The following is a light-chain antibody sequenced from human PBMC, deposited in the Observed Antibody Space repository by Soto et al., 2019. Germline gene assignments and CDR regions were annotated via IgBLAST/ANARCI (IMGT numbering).Light chain of an antibody. Sequence: QSVLTQPPSASGTPGQRVTVSCSGSTSNIGNNYVYWYQQVPGTAPKLLIYSDNQRPSGVPDRFSGSKSGTSASLAISGLRSEDEADYYCAAWDDSLSGGVFGGGTKLTVL. CDR2: SDN. J-gene: IGLJ3*02. CDR1: TSNIGNNY. V-gene: IGLV1-47*02. CDR3: AAWDDSLSGGV.